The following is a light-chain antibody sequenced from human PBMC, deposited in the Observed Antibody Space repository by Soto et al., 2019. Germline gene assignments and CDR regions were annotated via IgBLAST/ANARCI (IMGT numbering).Light chain of an antibody. V-gene: IGLV2-14*01. J-gene: IGLJ1*01. Sequence: QSALTQPASVSGSPGQSITIFCTGTASDVGGYNYVSWYQQHPGKAPKLMIHAVSNRPSGISSRFSGSKSGNTASLTISGLQSEDEADYFCCSYTSRTTYVFGTGTKLTVL. CDR1: ASDVGGYNY. CDR3: CSYTSRTTYV. CDR2: AVS.